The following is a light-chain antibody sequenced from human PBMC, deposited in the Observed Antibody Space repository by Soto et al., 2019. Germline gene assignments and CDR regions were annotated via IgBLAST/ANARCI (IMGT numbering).Light chain of an antibody. CDR3: QQYKNWYT. CDR1: QSVGNS. V-gene: IGKV3-15*01. Sequence: EIVMTQSPVTLSVSPGERATLSCRASQSVGNSLAWYQQKPGQAPRLLFHGASTRATGIPARLSGSGSGTEFTLTISSLQSEDSAVYYCQQYKNWYTFGQGTKLEIK. J-gene: IGKJ2*01. CDR2: GAS.